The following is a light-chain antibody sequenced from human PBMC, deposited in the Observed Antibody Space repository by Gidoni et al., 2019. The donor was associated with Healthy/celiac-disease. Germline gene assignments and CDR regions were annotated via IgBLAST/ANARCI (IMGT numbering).Light chain of an antibody. CDR3: MQALQTPRT. CDR1: QILLHSNGYNY. Sequence: DIVMNQSPLSLPVTPGEPASISCRSSQILLHSNGYNYLDWDLQKPGQSPQLLIYLGSNRASGVPDRFSGSGSGTDFTLKISRVEAEDVGVYYCMQALQTPRTFGQGTKLEIK. V-gene: IGKV2-28*01. J-gene: IGKJ2*01. CDR2: LGS.